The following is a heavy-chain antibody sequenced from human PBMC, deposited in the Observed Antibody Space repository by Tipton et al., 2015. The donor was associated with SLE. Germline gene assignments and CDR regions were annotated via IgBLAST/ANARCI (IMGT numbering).Heavy chain of an antibody. CDR1: GGSISGYY. Sequence: TLSLTCTLSGGSISGYYWSWIRQPPGKGLEWIGYIYYSGSTNYNPSPKSRVTMSLDTSKNQFSLKLSSVTAADTAVYYCAREIQDYGGNPLDYWGQGTLVTVSS. V-gene: IGHV4-59*01. CDR2: IYYSGST. CDR3: AREIQDYGGNPLDY. D-gene: IGHD4-23*01. J-gene: IGHJ4*02.